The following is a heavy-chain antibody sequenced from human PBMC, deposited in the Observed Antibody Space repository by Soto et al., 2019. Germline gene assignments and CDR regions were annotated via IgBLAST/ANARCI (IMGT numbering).Heavy chain of an antibody. CDR1: GFTFSSYS. CDR2: ISSSSSYI. Sequence: GGSLRLSCAASGFTFSSYSMNWVRQAPGKGLEWVSSISSSSSYIYYADSVKGRFTISRDNAKNSLYLQMNSLRAEDTAVYYCARDQTHCSGGSCYALPFDYWGQGTLVTVSS. CDR3: ARDQTHCSGGSCYALPFDY. J-gene: IGHJ4*02. V-gene: IGHV3-21*01. D-gene: IGHD2-15*01.